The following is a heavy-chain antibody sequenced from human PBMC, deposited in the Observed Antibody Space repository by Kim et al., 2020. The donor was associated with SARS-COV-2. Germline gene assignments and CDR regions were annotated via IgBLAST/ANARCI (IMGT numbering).Heavy chain of an antibody. CDR1: GYTFTSYA. CDR2: INAGNGNT. V-gene: IGHV1-3*01. Sequence: ASVKVSCKASGYTFTSYAMHWVRQAPGQRLEWMGWINAGNGNTKYSQKFQGRVTITRDTSASTAYMELSSLRSEDTAVYYCARDLRSTYYYDSSGYYYYYGMDVWGQGTTVTVSS. D-gene: IGHD3-22*01. J-gene: IGHJ6*02. CDR3: ARDLRSTYYYDSSGYYYYYGMDV.